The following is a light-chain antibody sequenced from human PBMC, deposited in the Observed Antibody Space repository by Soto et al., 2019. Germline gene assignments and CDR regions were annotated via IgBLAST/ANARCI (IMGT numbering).Light chain of an antibody. V-gene: IGKV4-1*01. CDR1: QSVLYSSNNKNH. Sequence: DIVMTQSPDSLAVSLGERATINCKSSQSVLYSSNNKNHLAWYQQKPGQPPKLLIYWASTRESGVPDRCSGSGSGTDFTLTISSLQAEDLAVYYCQQYYSSSLTFGGGTKVEIK. J-gene: IGKJ4*01. CDR2: WAS. CDR3: QQYYSSSLT.